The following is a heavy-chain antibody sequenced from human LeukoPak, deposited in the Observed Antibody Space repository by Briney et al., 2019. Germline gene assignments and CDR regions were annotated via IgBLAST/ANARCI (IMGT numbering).Heavy chain of an antibody. V-gene: IGHV4-39*01. CDR1: GVSTTNGIYY. CDR2: VHNVGST. J-gene: IGHJ4*02. Sequence: PSETLSLTCIVSGVSTTNGIYYWAWIRQSPGKGLAWLGSVHNVGSTYYNLSLRSRVTMSIDTSKNQFSLRLNSVTAADTAVYYCARHAEYNSGWHFYLDHWGQGILVTVSS. D-gene: IGHD6-19*01. CDR3: ARHAEYNSGWHFYLDH.